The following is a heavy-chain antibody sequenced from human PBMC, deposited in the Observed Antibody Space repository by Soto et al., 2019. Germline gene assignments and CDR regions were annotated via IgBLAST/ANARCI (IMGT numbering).Heavy chain of an antibody. D-gene: IGHD3-16*02. V-gene: IGHV2-5*02. J-gene: IGHJ5*02. CDR3: AHRVVSLYDYVWGSYRSDWFDP. CDR2: IYWDDDK. CDR1: GFSLSTSGVG. Sequence: KESGPTLVKPTQTLTLTCTFSGFSLSTSGVGVGWIRQPPGKALEWLALIYWDDDKRYSPSLKSRLTITKDTSKNQVVLTMTNMDPVDTATYYCAHRVVSLYDYVWGSYRSDWFDPWGQGTLVTVSS.